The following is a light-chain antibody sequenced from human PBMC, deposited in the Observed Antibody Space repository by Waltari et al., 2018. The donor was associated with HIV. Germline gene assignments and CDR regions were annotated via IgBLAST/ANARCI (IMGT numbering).Light chain of an antibody. Sequence: DIQMTQSPSSLSASVGDKVTITCRASQGISSWLAWYQQKPGIAPRPLIYKASSLQSGVPSRFSGSGSGTDFTLTISSLQSEDFATYYCQQYSSYPYIFGQGTKVEIK. CDR3: QQYSSYPYI. CDR1: QGISSW. CDR2: KAS. J-gene: IGKJ2*01. V-gene: IGKV1D-16*01.